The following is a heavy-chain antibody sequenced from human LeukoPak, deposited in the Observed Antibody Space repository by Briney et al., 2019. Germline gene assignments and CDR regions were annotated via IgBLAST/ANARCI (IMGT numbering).Heavy chain of an antibody. V-gene: IGHV3-23*01. CDR2: ISGSGGST. D-gene: IGHD3-10*01. CDR3: AKDYYGSGSYPPQLEYYYYYGMDV. J-gene: IGHJ6*02. Sequence: SGGSLSLSCAASGFTLSSYAMSWVRQAPGKGLEWVSAISGSGGSTYYADSVKGRFTISRDNSKNTLYLQMNSLRAEDTALYYCAKDYYGSGSYPPQLEYYYYYGMDVWGQGTTATVSS. CDR1: GFTLSSYA.